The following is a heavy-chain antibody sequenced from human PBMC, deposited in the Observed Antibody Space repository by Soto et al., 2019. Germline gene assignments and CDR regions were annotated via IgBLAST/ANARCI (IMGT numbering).Heavy chain of an antibody. CDR3: TTSSHIAVARKKVVDY. D-gene: IGHD6-19*01. Sequence: PGGSLRLSCAASGFTFSSYSMNWVRQAPGKGLEWVSSISSSSSYIYYADSVKGRFTISRDNAKNSLYLQMNSLRAEDTAVYYCTTSSHIAVARKKVVDYWGQGTLVTVSS. CDR2: ISSSSSYI. CDR1: GFTFSSYS. V-gene: IGHV3-21*03. J-gene: IGHJ4*02.